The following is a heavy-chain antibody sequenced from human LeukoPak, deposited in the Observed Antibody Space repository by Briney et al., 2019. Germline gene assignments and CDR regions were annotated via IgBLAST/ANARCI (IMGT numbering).Heavy chain of an antibody. CDR3: ARLSAAGENYFDY. J-gene: IGHJ4*02. V-gene: IGHV4-34*01. CDR2: INHSGST. CDR1: GGSFSGYY. Sequence: SETLSLTCAVYGGSFSGYYWSWIRQPPGKGLEWIGEINHSGSTNYNPSLKSRVTISVDTSKNQFSLNLSSVTAADTAVYYCARLSAAGENYFDYWGQGTLVTVSS. D-gene: IGHD6-13*01.